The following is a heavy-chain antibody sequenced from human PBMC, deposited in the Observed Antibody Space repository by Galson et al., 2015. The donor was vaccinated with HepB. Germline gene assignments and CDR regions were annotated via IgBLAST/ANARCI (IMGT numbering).Heavy chain of an antibody. CDR1: GFTFSSYS. CDR3: ARDRPSSGYYRVVGY. CDR2: ISSSSSYI. D-gene: IGHD3-22*01. V-gene: IGHV3-21*01. Sequence: SLRLSCAASGFTFSSYSMNWVRQAPGKGLEWVSSISSSSSYIYYADSVKGRFTISRDNAKNSLYLQMNSLRAEDTAVYYCARDRPSSGYYRVVGYWGQGTLVTVSS. J-gene: IGHJ4*02.